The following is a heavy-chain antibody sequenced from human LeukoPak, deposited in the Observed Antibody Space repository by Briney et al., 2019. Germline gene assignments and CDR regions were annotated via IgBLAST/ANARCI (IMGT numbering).Heavy chain of an antibody. D-gene: IGHD3-3*01. CDR3: AKIPHYDFWSGYYYFDY. CDR2: INTDGSST. J-gene: IGHJ4*02. Sequence: GGSLRLSCAASGFTLSSYWMHWVRQAPGKGLVWVSRINTDGSSTSYADSVKGRFTISRDNAKNTLYLQMNSLRAEDTAVYYCAKIPHYDFWSGYYYFDYWGQGTLVTVSS. V-gene: IGHV3-74*01. CDR1: GFTLSSYW.